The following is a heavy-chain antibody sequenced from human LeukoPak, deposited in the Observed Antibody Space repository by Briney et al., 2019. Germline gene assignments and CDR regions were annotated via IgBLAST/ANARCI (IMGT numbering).Heavy chain of an antibody. CDR3: AREGRAGTYFDY. Sequence: PGGSLRLSCAASGFTFSSYAMHWVRQAPGKGLEWVAVISYDGSNKYYADSVKGRFTISRDNSKNTLYLQMNSLRAEDTAVYHCAREGRAGTYFDYWGQGTLVTVSS. V-gene: IGHV3-30*04. CDR2: ISYDGSNK. J-gene: IGHJ4*02. D-gene: IGHD6-19*01. CDR1: GFTFSSYA.